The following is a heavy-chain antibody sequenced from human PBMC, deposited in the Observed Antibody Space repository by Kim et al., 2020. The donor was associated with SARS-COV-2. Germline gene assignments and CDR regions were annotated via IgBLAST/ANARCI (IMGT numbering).Heavy chain of an antibody. V-gene: IGHV4-31*03. CDR3: AREKDGYNSRRFDY. D-gene: IGHD5-12*01. CDR2: IYYSGST. J-gene: IGHJ4*02. Sequence: SETLSLTCTVSGGSISSGGYYWSWIRQHPGKGLEWIGYIYYSGSTYYNPSLKSRVTISVDTSKNQFSLKLSSVTAADTAVYYCAREKDGYNSRRFDYWGQGTLVTVSS. CDR1: GGSISSGGYY.